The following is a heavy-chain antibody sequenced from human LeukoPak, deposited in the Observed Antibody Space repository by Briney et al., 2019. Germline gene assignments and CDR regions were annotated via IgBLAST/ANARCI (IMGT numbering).Heavy chain of an antibody. CDR2: MNPNSGTT. CDR3: ARGLRVRLRQNSRNFHYNMDV. CDR1: GYTFTSSG. D-gene: IGHD5-12*01. Sequence: ASVKVSCKASGYTFTSSGINWVRQAPGQGLEWMGWMNPNSGTTGHAQKFQGRVTMTRNTSISTAYMELTSLRSDDTAVYYCARGLRVRLRQNSRNFHYNMDVWGQGTTVTVSS. V-gene: IGHV1-8*01. J-gene: IGHJ6*02.